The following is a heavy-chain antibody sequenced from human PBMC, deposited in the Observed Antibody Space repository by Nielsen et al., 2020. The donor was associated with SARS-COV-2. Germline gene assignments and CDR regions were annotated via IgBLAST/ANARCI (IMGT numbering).Heavy chain of an antibody. CDR1: GGSFSDNF. Sequence: SETLSLTCAVYGGSFSDNFWSWIRQAPGKGLEWIGEINHSGSTNYNPSLKSRLTISVDTSKNQFSLKLTSVTAADTAVYYCARAGSGGYNYLDYWGQGTLGTVSS. CDR2: INHSGST. V-gene: IGHV4-34*01. D-gene: IGHD5-24*01. CDR3: ARAGSGGYNYLDY. J-gene: IGHJ4*02.